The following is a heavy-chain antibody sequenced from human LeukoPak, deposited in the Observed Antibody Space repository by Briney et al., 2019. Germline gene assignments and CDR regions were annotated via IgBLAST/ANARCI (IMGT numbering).Heavy chain of an antibody. J-gene: IGHJ3*02. Sequence: ASVKVSCKACGYTFISYGVTWVRQAPGQGLEWMGWISPYNANTNYPQKLQGRVTMTTDTSTTTAYMELRSLRSDDTAVYYCASSFYGSTYGGFDIWGQGTMVTVSS. CDR3: ASSFYGSTYGGFDI. CDR1: GYTFISYG. V-gene: IGHV1-18*01. D-gene: IGHD3-10*01. CDR2: ISPYNANT.